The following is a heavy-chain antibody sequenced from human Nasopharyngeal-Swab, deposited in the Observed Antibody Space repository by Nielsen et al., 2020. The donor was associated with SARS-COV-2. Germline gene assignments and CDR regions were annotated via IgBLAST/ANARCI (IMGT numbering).Heavy chain of an antibody. J-gene: IGHJ3*02. D-gene: IGHD3-10*01. V-gene: IGHV1-2*02. CDR3: AREIYYGSGSYYVDDAFDI. CDR2: LNPNSGST. Sequence: WVRQAPGQGPEWVGSLNPNSGSTNYAQKFQGRVTLTLDTSINTAYMDLTSLRSDDTAVYYCAREIYYGSGSYYVDDAFDIWGQGTMVTVSS.